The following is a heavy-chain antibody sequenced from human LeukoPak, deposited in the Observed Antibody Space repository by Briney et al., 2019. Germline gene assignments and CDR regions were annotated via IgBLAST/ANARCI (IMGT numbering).Heavy chain of an antibody. J-gene: IGHJ4*02. D-gene: IGHD3-22*01. CDR3: ARGLYYSATYGFFDH. V-gene: IGHV4-39*01. CDR2: IYYSGST. CDR1: GXSISSSSSY. Sequence: SETLSLTCTVSGXSISSSSSYWGWIRQPPGKRLEWIGSIYYSGSTFYNPSLKSRVTMSVDTSKNQFSLKLTSVTAADTAVYYCARGLYYSATYGFFDHWGQGSLVTVSS.